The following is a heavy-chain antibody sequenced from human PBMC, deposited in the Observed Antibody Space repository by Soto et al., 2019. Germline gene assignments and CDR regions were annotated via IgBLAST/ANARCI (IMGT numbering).Heavy chain of an antibody. V-gene: IGHV3-33*01. CDR2: IWYDGSNK. J-gene: IGHJ6*03. CDR3: ARDGERGPEYYYYMDV. CDR1: GFTFSSYG. D-gene: IGHD1-1*01. Sequence: GGSLRLSCAASGFTFSSYGMHWVRQAPGKGLEWVAVIWYDGSNKYYADSVKGRFTISRDNSKNTLYLQMNSLRAEDTAVYYCARDGERGPEYYYYMDVWGKGTTVTVSS.